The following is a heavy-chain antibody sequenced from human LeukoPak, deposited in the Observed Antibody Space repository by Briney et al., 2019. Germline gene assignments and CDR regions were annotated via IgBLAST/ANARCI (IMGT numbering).Heavy chain of an antibody. J-gene: IGHJ5*02. Sequence: PSETLSLTCTVSGGSISSYYWSWIRQPAGRGLEGIGRIYTSGSTNYNPSLRSRVTMSLDTSKNQFSLRLSSVTAADTAVYYCTRYSSSWYNWFDPWGQGTLVTVSS. CDR1: GGSISSYY. CDR3: TRYSSSWYNWFDP. CDR2: IYTSGST. V-gene: IGHV4-4*07. D-gene: IGHD6-13*01.